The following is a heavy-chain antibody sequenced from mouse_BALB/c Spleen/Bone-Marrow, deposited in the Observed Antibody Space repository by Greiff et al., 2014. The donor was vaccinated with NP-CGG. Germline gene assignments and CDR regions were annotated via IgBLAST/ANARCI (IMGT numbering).Heavy chain of an antibody. CDR2: IWAGGST. J-gene: IGHJ3*01. Sequence: VNVVESGPGLVAPSQSLSITCTVSGFSLTSYGVHRVRQPPGKGLEWLGVIWAGGSTNYNSALMSRLSISKDNSKSQVFLKMNSLQTDDTAMYYCARAQLGCFAYWGQGTLVTVSA. CDR1: GFSLTSYG. D-gene: IGHD4-1*02. CDR3: ARAQLGCFAY. V-gene: IGHV2-9*02.